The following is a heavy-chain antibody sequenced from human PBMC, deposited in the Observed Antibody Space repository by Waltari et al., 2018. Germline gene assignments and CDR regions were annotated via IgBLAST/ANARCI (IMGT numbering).Heavy chain of an antibody. CDR2: IGPTIGTT. CDR1: GFTFDSYP. Sequence: EVQLLESGGGLVQPGGSLTLSCAASGFTFDSYPMSWVRQAPGKRLEWVSSIGPTIGTTYYADSVKGRFTISRDNSKNTLYLQMNTLRAEDTAVYYCAKDWSYFDYWGQGILVTVSS. D-gene: IGHD3-3*01. CDR3: AKDWSYFDY. V-gene: IGHV3-23*01. J-gene: IGHJ4*02.